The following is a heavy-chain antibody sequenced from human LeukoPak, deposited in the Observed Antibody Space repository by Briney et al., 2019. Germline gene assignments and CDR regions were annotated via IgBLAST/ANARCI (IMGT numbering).Heavy chain of an antibody. Sequence: PGGSLRLSCAASGFTFSSNWMHWVCQAPGKGLVWVSHINRDGSTTYYADSVKGRFTISRDNAKNTLYLQMNSLRAEDTAVYYCAMDAAVKDSWGQGTLVTVSS. CDR2: INRDGSTT. J-gene: IGHJ4*02. V-gene: IGHV3-74*01. D-gene: IGHD4-17*01. CDR3: AMDAAVKDS. CDR1: GFTFSSNW.